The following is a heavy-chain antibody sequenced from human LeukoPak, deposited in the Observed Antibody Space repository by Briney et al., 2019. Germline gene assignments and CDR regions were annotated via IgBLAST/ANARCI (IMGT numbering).Heavy chain of an antibody. D-gene: IGHD6-13*01. J-gene: IGHJ5*01. V-gene: IGHV3-23*01. Sequence: GQSLRLSCAASGFTFSSYAMSWVRQAPGKGLEWVSGISSSGSGGSTYYADSVKGRFTISRDNSKNTLYLQINSVRAEDTAVYYCARAYSSSWYDFWGQGTLVTVSS. CDR1: GFTFSSYA. CDR2: ISSSGSGGST. CDR3: ARAYSSSWYDF.